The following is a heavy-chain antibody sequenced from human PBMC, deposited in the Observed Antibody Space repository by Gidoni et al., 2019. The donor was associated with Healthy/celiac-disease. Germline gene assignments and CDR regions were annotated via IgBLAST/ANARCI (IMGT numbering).Heavy chain of an antibody. CDR1: GGSISSSSYY. J-gene: IGHJ3*02. D-gene: IGHD3-16*01. V-gene: IGHV4-39*01. Sequence: QLQLQESGPGLVKPSETLPLTCTVSGGSISSSSYYWGWIRQPPGKGLEWIGSIYYSGSTYYNPSLKSRVTISVDTSKNQFSLKLSSVTAADTAVYYCARKGDTLADAFDIWGQGTMVTVSS. CDR2: IYYSGST. CDR3: ARKGDTLADAFDI.